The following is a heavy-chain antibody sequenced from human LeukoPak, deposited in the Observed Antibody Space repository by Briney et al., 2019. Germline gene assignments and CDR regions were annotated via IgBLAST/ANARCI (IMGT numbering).Heavy chain of an antibody. CDR2: ISYDGSNK. J-gene: IGHJ3*02. V-gene: IGHV3-30*18. CDR1: GFTSRFTFSNYD. D-gene: IGHD4-17*01. CDR3: AKNGLRVEAFDI. Sequence: GGSLRLSCAASGFTSRFTFSNYDMHWVRRAPAKGLEWVAVISYDGSNKYYADSVKRRFTISRDNSKNTLYLQMNSLRAEDTAVYYCAKNGLRVEAFDIWGQGTMVTVSS.